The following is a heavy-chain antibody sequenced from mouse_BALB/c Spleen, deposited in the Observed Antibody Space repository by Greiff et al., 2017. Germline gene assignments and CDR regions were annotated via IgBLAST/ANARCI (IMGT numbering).Heavy chain of an antibody. D-gene: IGHD2-3*01. V-gene: IGHV6-6*02. Sequence: EVKLQESGGGLVQPGGSMKLSCVASGFTFSNYWMNWVRQSPEKGLEWVAEIRLKSNNYATHYAESVKGRFTISRDDSKSSVYLQMNNLRAEDTGIYYCTRPGGYWAWFAYWGQGTLVTVSA. CDR3: TRPGGYWAWFAY. CDR2: IRLKSNNYAT. J-gene: IGHJ3*01. CDR1: GFTFSNYW.